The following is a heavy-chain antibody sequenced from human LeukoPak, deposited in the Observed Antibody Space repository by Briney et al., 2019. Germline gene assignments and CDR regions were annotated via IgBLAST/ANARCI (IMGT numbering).Heavy chain of an antibody. Sequence: ASVKVSCKASGYTFTSYDINWVRQATGQGLEWMGWMNPNSGNTGYAQKFQGRVTITRNTSISTAYMELSSLRSEDTAVYYCARGWGIAAAGLNWFDPWGQGTLVTVSS. D-gene: IGHD6-13*01. J-gene: IGHJ5*02. CDR3: ARGWGIAAAGLNWFDP. CDR2: MNPNSGNT. CDR1: GYTFTSYD. V-gene: IGHV1-8*03.